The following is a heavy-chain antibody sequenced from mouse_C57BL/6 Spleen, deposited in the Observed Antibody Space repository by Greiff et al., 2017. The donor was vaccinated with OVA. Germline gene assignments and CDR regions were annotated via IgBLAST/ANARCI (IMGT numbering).Heavy chain of an antibody. Sequence: EVKLVESGGGLVQPGGSLKLSCAASGFTFSSYAMSWVRQTPEKRLEWVATISDGGSYTYYPDNVKGRFTISRDNAKNNLYLQMSHLKSEDTAMYNCASEGITTVVAFDYWGQGTTLTVSS. D-gene: IGHD1-1*01. J-gene: IGHJ2*01. CDR3: ASEGITTVVAFDY. CDR1: GFTFSSYA. CDR2: ISDGGSYT. V-gene: IGHV5-4*03.